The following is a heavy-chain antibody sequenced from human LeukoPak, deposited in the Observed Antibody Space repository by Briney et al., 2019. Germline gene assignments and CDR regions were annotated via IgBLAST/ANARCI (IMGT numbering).Heavy chain of an antibody. V-gene: IGHV1-2*02. J-gene: IGHJ3*02. CDR3: ASDWGLSQLEYCSNTNCYMGAFDI. CDR2: INPNSGGT. D-gene: IGHD2-2*02. CDR1: GCTFTDYY. Sequence: ASVKVSCKASGCTFTDYYMHWVRQAPGQGLEWMGWINPNSGGTNYAQKFQGRVTMTRDTSISTAYMELSRLRSDDTAVYYCASDWGLSQLEYCSNTNCYMGAFDIWGQGTMVTVSS.